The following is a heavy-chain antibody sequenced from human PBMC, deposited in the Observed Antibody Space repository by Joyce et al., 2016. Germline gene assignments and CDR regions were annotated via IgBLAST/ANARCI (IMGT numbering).Heavy chain of an antibody. CDR2: IDPSDSYS. Sequence: EVQLVQSGAEVKKPGESLRISCKGSGYSFASYWITWVRQMPGKGLGWMGRIDPSDSYSNYSPSSQGHVTISADKSISTAYLQWSSLKASDTAMYYCARKLRYLDWTYDAFDIWGQGTMVTVSS. D-gene: IGHD3-9*01. CDR1: GYSFASYW. J-gene: IGHJ3*02. CDR3: ARKLRYLDWTYDAFDI. V-gene: IGHV5-10-1*03.